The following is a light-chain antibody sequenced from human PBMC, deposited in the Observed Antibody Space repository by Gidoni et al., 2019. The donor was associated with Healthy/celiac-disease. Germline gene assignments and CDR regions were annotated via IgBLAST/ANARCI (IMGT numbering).Light chain of an antibody. J-gene: IGLJ2*01. Sequence: SYELTQPPSVSVSPGQTASITCSGDKLGDKYACWYQQKPGQSPVLVIYQDIKRPSGIPERFSGSNSGNTATLTISGTQAMDEADYYCQAWDSSHVVFGGGIKLTVL. V-gene: IGLV3-1*01. CDR1: KLGDKY. CDR2: QDI. CDR3: QAWDSSHVV.